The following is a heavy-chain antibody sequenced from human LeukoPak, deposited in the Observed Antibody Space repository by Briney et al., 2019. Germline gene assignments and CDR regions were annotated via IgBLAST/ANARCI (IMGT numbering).Heavy chain of an antibody. CDR3: AKDVSGIGWFDP. CDR2: ISGSGGST. D-gene: IGHD3-10*01. V-gene: IGHV3-23*01. Sequence: GGSLRLSCAASGFTFSSYAMSWVRQAPGKGLEWVSAISGSGGSTYYADSVKGRFTISRDNSKNTLYLQMDSLRAEDTAVYYCAKDVSGIGWFDPWGQGTLVTVSS. J-gene: IGHJ5*02. CDR1: GFTFSSYA.